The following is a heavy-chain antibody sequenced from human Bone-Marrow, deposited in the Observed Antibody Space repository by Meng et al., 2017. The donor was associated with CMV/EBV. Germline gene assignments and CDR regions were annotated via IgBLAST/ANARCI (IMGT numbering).Heavy chain of an antibody. CDR2: IYVGGDT. J-gene: IGHJ4*02. CDR1: GLTVSTNY. D-gene: IGHD2-21*02. V-gene: IGHV3-53*01. CDR3: TRRRLPQGELDC. Sequence: EVTVVESGGGLIQPGGSLRLSCAASGLTVSTNYMGWVRQAPGKGLDWVSAIYVGGDTYYADSVKGRFTLSRDNSKNTLFLQMNSLRVEDTAVYYCTRRRLPQGELDCWGQGTLVTVSS.